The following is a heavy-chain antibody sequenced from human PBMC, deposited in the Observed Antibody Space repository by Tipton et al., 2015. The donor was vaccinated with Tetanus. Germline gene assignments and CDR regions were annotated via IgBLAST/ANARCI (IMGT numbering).Heavy chain of an antibody. V-gene: IGHV4-34*01. D-gene: IGHD1-1*01. CDR2: INEGGST. CDR1: GGSLSDYY. J-gene: IGHJ5*02. Sequence: TLSLTCAVSGGSLSDYYWSWIRQSPGKGLEWIGEINEGGSTNYNPSLESRVTISVDTSKNQFSLKLSSVTAADTAVYYCARDRGDTGTVNWFDPWGQGTLVTVSS. CDR3: ARDRGDTGTVNWFDP.